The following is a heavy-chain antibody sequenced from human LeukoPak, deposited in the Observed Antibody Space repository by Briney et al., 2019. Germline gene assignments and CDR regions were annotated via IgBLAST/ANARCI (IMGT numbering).Heavy chain of an antibody. CDR3: ARDIGSYSSSWYDY. J-gene: IGHJ4*02. CDR1: GFTFGSYS. V-gene: IGHV3-21*01. Sequence: GGSLSLSCAASGFTFGSYSMNWVRQVPGKGLQWVASISSTSRYIYYADSVKGRFTISRDNAKNSLYLQMNSLRAEDTAVYYCARDIGSYSSSWYDYWGQGTLVTVSS. CDR2: ISSTSRYI. D-gene: IGHD6-13*01.